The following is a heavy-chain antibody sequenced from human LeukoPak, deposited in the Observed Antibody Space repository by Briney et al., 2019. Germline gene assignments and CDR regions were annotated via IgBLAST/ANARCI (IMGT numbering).Heavy chain of an antibody. Sequence: GGSLRLSCAASGFTFSGYWMNWVRQAPGKGLEWVANIKQDGSEKNSVDSVKGRFIISRDNAKNSLYLQMNSLRAEDTALYYCARGLKSPYYYYGLDVWGQGTTVTVSS. CDR2: IKQDGSEK. CDR3: ARGLKSPYYYYGLDV. J-gene: IGHJ6*02. CDR1: GFTFSGYW. V-gene: IGHV3-7*03.